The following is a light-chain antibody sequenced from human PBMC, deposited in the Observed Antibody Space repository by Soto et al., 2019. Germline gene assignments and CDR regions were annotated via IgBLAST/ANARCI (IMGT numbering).Light chain of an antibody. J-gene: IGKJ1*01. Sequence: IQMTQYPSTLSSSLGDRVTITCRASQSISSWLAWYQQKPGKAPKVLIYDASSLESGVPSRFSGIGSGTEFSLTISSMKPDDFATYYCQPYNHYWTFGQGTKVDIK. CDR2: DAS. CDR1: QSISSW. V-gene: IGKV1-5*01. CDR3: QPYNHYWT.